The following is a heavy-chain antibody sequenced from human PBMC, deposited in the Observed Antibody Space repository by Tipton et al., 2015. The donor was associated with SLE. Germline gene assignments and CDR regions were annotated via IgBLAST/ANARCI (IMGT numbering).Heavy chain of an antibody. CDR3: ARDLAYGSGRGVFRGWYFDL. D-gene: IGHD3-10*01. CDR1: GGSISSGSYY. V-gene: IGHV4-61*01. Sequence: TLSLTCTVSGGSISSGSYYWSWIRQPPGKGLEWIGYLYYSGSTNYNPSLKSRVTISVDTSKKQFSLKLSSVTAADTAVYYCARDLAYGSGRGVFRGWYFDLWGRGTLVTVSS. J-gene: IGHJ2*01. CDR2: LYYSGST.